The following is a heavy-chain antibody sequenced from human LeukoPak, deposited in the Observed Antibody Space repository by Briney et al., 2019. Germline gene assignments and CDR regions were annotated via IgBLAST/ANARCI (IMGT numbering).Heavy chain of an antibody. CDR3: AREQAMAVAGTDY. J-gene: IGHJ4*02. Sequence: GASVKVSCKASGYTFTGYYMHWVRQAPGQGLGWMGRINPNSGVTNYAQKFQGRVIMTRDTSIDTAYMELSRLTSDDTAVYYCAREQAMAVAGTDYWGQGTLVTVSS. CDR2: INPNSGVT. V-gene: IGHV1-2*06. D-gene: IGHD6-19*01. CDR1: GYTFTGYY.